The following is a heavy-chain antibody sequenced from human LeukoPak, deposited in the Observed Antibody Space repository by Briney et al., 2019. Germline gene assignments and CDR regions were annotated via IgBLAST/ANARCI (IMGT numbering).Heavy chain of an antibody. Sequence: PGGSLRLSCAASGFTFSTFWMHWVRQAPGKGLVWVSRITSDGSVTSYADSVKGRFTISRDNAKNTVYLQMNRLRAEDTAVYYCASFACSSGTCYDYFDYWGQGNLVTVSS. CDR3: ASFACSSGTCYDYFDY. D-gene: IGHD2-15*01. CDR1: GFTFSTFW. V-gene: IGHV3-74*01. J-gene: IGHJ4*02. CDR2: ITSDGSVT.